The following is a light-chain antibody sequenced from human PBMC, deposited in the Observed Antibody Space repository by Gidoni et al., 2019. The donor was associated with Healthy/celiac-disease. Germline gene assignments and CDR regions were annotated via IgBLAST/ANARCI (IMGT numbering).Light chain of an antibody. CDR3: QQSYSTPFT. V-gene: IGKV1-39*01. Sequence: DIHMTQSPSSLSASVGDRVTITCRAIQSISSYLNWYQQKPGKAPKLLIYAASSLQSGVPSRFSGSGSGTDFTLTISSLQPEDFATYYCQQSYSTPFTFGGGTKVEIK. J-gene: IGKJ4*01. CDR2: AAS. CDR1: QSISSY.